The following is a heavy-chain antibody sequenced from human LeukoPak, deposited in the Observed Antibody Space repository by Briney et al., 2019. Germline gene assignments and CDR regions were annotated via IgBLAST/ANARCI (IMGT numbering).Heavy chain of an antibody. Sequence: PGGSLRLSCAAPGFTFSDYNMSWIRQAPGKGLEGVSYISTSGSTIYYADSVKGRFTISRDNAKNSLYLQMNSLRAEDTAVYYCARGVPAAGLDYWGQGTLVTVSS. V-gene: IGHV3-11*01. CDR1: GFTFSDYN. CDR2: ISTSGSTI. CDR3: ARGVPAAGLDY. J-gene: IGHJ4*02. D-gene: IGHD2-2*01.